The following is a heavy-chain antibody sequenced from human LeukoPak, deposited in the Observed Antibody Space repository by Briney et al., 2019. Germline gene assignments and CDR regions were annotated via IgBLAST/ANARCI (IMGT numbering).Heavy chain of an antibody. CDR1: GGTFSSYA. D-gene: IGHD3-10*01. Sequence: ASVKVSCKASGGTFSSYAISWVRQAPGQGLEWMGGIIPIFGTANYAQKFQGRVTITADESTSTAYMELSSLRSEDTAVYYCASQGGHYYGSGSYLYWGQGTLVTVSS. V-gene: IGHV1-69*13. CDR2: IIPIFGTA. CDR3: ASQGGHYYGSGSYLY. J-gene: IGHJ4*02.